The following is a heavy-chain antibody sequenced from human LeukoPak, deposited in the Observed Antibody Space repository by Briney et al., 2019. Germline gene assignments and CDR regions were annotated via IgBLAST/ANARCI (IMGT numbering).Heavy chain of an antibody. CDR3: ASLAADYYFDY. V-gene: IGHV4-61*01. CDR1: GGSISSGSYY. Sequence: SQTLALTCTVSGGSISSGSYYWSWIRQPPGKGLEWIGYIYYSGSTNYNPSLKSRVTISVDTSKNQFSLKLSSVTAADTAVYYCASLAADYYFDYWGQGTLVTVSS. D-gene: IGHD6-13*01. J-gene: IGHJ4*02. CDR2: IYYSGST.